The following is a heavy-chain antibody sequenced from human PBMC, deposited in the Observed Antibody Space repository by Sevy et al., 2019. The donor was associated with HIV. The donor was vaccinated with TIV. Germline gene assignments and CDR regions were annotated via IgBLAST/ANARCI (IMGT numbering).Heavy chain of an antibody. V-gene: IGHV4-61*01. CDR2: IYYSGST. Sequence: SETLSLTYTVSGGSVSSGSYYWSWIRQPPGKGLEWIGYIYYSGSTNYNPSLKSRVTISVDTSKNQFSLKLSSVTAADTAVYYCAREGLRFLEPDAFDIWGQGTMVTVSS. D-gene: IGHD3-3*01. CDR3: AREGLRFLEPDAFDI. J-gene: IGHJ3*02. CDR1: GGSVSSGSYY.